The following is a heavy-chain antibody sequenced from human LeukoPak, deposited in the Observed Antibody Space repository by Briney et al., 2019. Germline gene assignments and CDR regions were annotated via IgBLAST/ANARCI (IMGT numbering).Heavy chain of an antibody. J-gene: IGHJ4*02. CDR2: ISWNSGSI. Sequence: PGRSLRLSCAASGFTFDDYAMHWVRQAPGKGLEWVSGISWNSGSIGYADSVKGRFTISRDNAKNSLYLQMNSLRAEDTALYYCAKDRSWRVVAPFDYWGQGTLVTVSS. CDR3: AKDRSWRVVAPFDY. CDR1: GFTFDDYA. V-gene: IGHV3-9*01. D-gene: IGHD2-15*01.